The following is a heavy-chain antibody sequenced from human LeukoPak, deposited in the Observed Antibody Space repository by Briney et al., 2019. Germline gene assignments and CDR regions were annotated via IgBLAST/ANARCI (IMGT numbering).Heavy chain of an antibody. Sequence: SETLSLTCTVSGGSISSGGHYWSWIRQHPGKGLEWIGYIYYSGSTNCNPSLKSRVTISVDTSKNQFSLKLSSVTAADTAVYYCAREIIGGDYGWGQGTLVTVSS. J-gene: IGHJ4*02. CDR2: IYYSGST. V-gene: IGHV4-31*03. CDR1: GGSISSGGHY. CDR3: AREIIGGDYG. D-gene: IGHD4-17*01.